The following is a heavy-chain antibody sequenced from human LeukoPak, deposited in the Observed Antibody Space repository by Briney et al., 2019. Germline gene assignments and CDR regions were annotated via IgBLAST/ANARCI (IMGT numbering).Heavy chain of an antibody. V-gene: IGHV5-51*01. Sequence: ESLNISCKASGYSFTSYWIGWVRQMPGKGLEWMGIIDPSDSEIRYTPSFQGQVTISVDKSLTTAYLQWNSLKASDTAMYYCARQTAMGRSGDYWGQGTLVTVSS. CDR1: GYSFTSYW. D-gene: IGHD5-18*01. CDR2: IDPSDSEI. CDR3: ARQTAMGRSGDY. J-gene: IGHJ4*02.